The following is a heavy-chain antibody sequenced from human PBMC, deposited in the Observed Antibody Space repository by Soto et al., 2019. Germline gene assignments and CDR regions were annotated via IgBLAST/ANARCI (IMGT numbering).Heavy chain of an antibody. Sequence: SVKVSCKASGGTFSSYAISWVRQAPGQGLEWMGGIIPIFGTANYAQKFQGRVTITADESTSTAYMELSSLRSEDTAVYYCAAYDSSGYYYPLGFDPWGQGILVTAPQ. CDR3: AAYDSSGYYYPLGFDP. V-gene: IGHV1-69*13. CDR2: IIPIFGTA. CDR1: GGTFSSYA. D-gene: IGHD3-22*01. J-gene: IGHJ5*02.